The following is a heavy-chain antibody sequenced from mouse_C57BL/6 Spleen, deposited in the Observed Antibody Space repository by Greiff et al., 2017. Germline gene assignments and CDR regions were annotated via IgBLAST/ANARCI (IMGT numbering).Heavy chain of an antibody. Sequence: VQLQQPGAELVKPGASVKLSCKASGYTFTSYWMHGVKQRPGQGLEWIGMIHPNSGSTNYNEKFKSKATLTVDKSSSTAYMQLSSLTSEDSAVYYCARGGAHSSGPLDYWGQGTTLTVSS. CDR2: IHPNSGST. J-gene: IGHJ2*01. D-gene: IGHD3-2*02. V-gene: IGHV1-64*01. CDR1: GYTFTSYW. CDR3: ARGGAHSSGPLDY.